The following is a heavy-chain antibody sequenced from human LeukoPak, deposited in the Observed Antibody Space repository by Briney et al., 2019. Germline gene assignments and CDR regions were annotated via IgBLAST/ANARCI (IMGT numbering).Heavy chain of an antibody. Sequence: GGSLRLSCAASGFTFSSYSMNWVRQAPGKGLEWVSSISTSSYYIYYADSVKGRFTISRDSAKNSVYLRMNSLRAEDTALYYCARKLTGTTYFDCWGQGTLVTVSS. CDR1: GFTFSSYS. CDR3: ARKLTGTTYFDC. V-gene: IGHV3-21*01. CDR2: ISTSSYYI. D-gene: IGHD1-1*01. J-gene: IGHJ4*02.